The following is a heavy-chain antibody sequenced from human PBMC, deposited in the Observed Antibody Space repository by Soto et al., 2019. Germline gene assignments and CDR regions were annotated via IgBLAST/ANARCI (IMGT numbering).Heavy chain of an antibody. Sequence: QVQLQESGPGLVKPSETLSLTCTVSGGSISSYYWSWIRQPPGKGLEWIGYIYYSGSTNYNPSLNSRVTISVDTSKNQFSLKLSSVTAADPAVYYCARGRAWFDPWGQGTLVTVSS. CDR1: GGSISSYY. CDR2: IYYSGST. V-gene: IGHV4-59*08. CDR3: ARGRAWFDP. D-gene: IGHD2-15*01. J-gene: IGHJ5*02.